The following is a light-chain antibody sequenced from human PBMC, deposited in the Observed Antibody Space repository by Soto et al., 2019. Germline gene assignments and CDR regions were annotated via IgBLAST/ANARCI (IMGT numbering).Light chain of an antibody. J-gene: IGLJ1*01. V-gene: IGLV2-14*01. Sequence: QSALTQPASVSGSPGQSITISCTGTSSDVGGYNYVSWYQQHPGKAPKFMIYDVSNRPSGVSNRFSGSKSGNTASLTISGRQADDEVDYDCISYTSSSTLYVFGSGTKLTVL. CDR3: ISYTSSSTLYV. CDR2: DVS. CDR1: SSDVGGYNY.